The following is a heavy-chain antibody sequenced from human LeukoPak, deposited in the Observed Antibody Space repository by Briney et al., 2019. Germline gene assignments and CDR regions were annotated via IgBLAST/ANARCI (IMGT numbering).Heavy chain of an antibody. V-gene: IGHV4-59*01. J-gene: IGHJ4*02. CDR3: ARYKYGSGWYYFDY. CDR2: IYYSGST. CDR1: GGSISSYY. D-gene: IGHD3-10*01. Sequence: SETLSLTCTVSGGSISSYYWSWIRQPPGKGLEWIGYIYYSGSTKYNPSLKSRVTISVDTSKNQLSLKMSSVTAADTAVYYCARYKYGSGWYYFDYWGQGTLVTVSS.